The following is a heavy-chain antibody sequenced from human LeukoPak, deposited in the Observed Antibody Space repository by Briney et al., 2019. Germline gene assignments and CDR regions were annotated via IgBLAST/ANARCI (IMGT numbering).Heavy chain of an antibody. Sequence: GGSLRLSCAASGIRFSGSGMHWVRQAPGKGLEWVSFIQNHGGDKSYADSVKGRFTVSRDNYQNTVYLQMNTLRPEDTAVYYCAREGGVVVAGTFDYWGQGTLVTVSS. CDR2: IQNHGGDK. D-gene: IGHD6-19*01. CDR1: GIRFSGSG. J-gene: IGHJ4*02. V-gene: IGHV3-30*02. CDR3: AREGGVVVAGTFDY.